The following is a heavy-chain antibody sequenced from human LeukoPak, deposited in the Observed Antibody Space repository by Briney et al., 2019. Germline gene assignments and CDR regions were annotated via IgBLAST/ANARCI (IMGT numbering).Heavy chain of an antibody. CDR2: ISAYNGNT. CDR1: GYTFTSYG. CDR3: ARERGCGGDCYTYYFDY. D-gene: IGHD2-21*02. Sequence: ASVKVSCKASGYTFTSYGISWVRQAPGQGLEWTGWISAYNGNTNYAQKLQGRVTMTTDTSTSTAYMELRSLRSDDTAVYYCARERGCGGDCYTYYFDYWGQGTLVTVSS. V-gene: IGHV1-18*01. J-gene: IGHJ4*02.